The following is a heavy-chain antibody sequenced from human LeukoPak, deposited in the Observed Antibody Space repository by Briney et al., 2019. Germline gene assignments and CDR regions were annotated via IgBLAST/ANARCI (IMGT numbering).Heavy chain of an antibody. CDR3: ATSFWLRAGY. D-gene: IGHD5-12*01. Sequence: GGSLRLSCAASGFTFSSYSMNWVRQAPGKGLEWVSYISSSSSTIYYADSVKGRFTISRDNAKNSLYLQMNSLRAEDTAVYYCATSFWLRAGYWGQGTLVTVSS. J-gene: IGHJ4*02. V-gene: IGHV3-48*01. CDR2: ISSSSSTI. CDR1: GFTFSSYS.